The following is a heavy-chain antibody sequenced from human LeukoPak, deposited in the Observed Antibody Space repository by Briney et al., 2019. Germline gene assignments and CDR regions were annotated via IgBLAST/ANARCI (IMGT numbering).Heavy chain of an antibody. Sequence: GGSLRLSCAASGFTFSSYAMSWVRQAPGKGLEWVGRIKSKTDGGTTDYAAPVKGRFTISRDDSKNTLYLQMNSLKTEDTAVYYCTTGRRQQLDYYYYMDVWGKGTTVTVSS. J-gene: IGHJ6*03. CDR1: GFTFSSYA. CDR3: TTGRRQQLDYYYYMDV. V-gene: IGHV3-15*01. D-gene: IGHD6-13*01. CDR2: IKSKTDGGTT.